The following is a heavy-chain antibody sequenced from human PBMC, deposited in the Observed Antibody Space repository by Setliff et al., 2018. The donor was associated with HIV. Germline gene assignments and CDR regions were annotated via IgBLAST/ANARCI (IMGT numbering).Heavy chain of an antibody. CDR1: GFTFSSYG. Sequence: GGSLRLSCAASGFTFSSYGMHWVRQAPGKGLEWVAFIRYDGSNKYYADSVEGRFTISRDNSKNTLYLQMNSLRAEDTAVYYCAKDPNNYYDSSGYYYEALYFDYWSQGTLVTVSS. CDR3: AKDPNNYYDSSGYYYEALYFDY. J-gene: IGHJ4*02. D-gene: IGHD3-22*01. CDR2: IRYDGSNK. V-gene: IGHV3-30*02.